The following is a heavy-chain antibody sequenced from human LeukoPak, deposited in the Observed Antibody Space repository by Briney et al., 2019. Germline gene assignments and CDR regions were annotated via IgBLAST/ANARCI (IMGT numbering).Heavy chain of an antibody. J-gene: IGHJ4*02. CDR2: IKQDGSEK. CDR1: GFTFSSYW. CDR3: ARDYGSGWYFDY. Sequence: GVLRLSCAASGFTFSSYWMSWVRQAPGKGLEWVANIKQDGSEKYYVDSVKGRFTISRDNAKNSLYLQMNSLRAEDTAVYYCARDYGSGWYFDYWGQGTLVTVSS. D-gene: IGHD6-19*01. V-gene: IGHV3-7*01.